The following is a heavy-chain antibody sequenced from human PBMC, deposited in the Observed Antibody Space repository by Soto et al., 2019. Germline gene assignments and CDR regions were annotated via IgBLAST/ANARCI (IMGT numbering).Heavy chain of an antibody. V-gene: IGHV4-30-4*08. CDR3: ASPPGDYYYVMAV. Sequence: PSETLSLTCTVAGGSISSGSYYWGWIRQPPGKGLEWIGYIYYSGSTYYNPSLKSRVTISVDTSKNQFSLKLSSVTAADTAVYYCASPPGDYYYVMAVWGQGTTVTVSS. J-gene: IGHJ6*02. D-gene: IGHD4-17*01. CDR1: GGSISSGSYY. CDR2: IYYSGST.